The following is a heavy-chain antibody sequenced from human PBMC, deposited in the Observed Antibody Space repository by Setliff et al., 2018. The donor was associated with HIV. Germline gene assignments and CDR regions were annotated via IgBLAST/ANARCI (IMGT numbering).Heavy chain of an antibody. CDR3: AKDHGPPDSNFWIDPLYMDV. V-gene: IGHV1-18*01. Sequence: ASVKVSCKASGYTFTSYGITWVRQAPGQGLEWMGWISTYNGNTDYAQKLQGRVTMTTDTSTSTAYMELSRLRSDDTAVYYCAKDHGPPDSNFWIDPLYMDVWGKGTTVTVSS. CDR1: GYTFTSYG. J-gene: IGHJ6*03. D-gene: IGHD3-3*01. CDR2: ISTYNGNT.